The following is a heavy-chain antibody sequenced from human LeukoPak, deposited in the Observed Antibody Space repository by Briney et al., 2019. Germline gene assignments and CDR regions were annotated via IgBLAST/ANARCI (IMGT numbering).Heavy chain of an antibody. Sequence: GGSLRPSCAASGFTFTTYWMHWVRQAPGKGLVWVSHIDSDGSITSYADSVKGRFTISRDNAKNTLYLQMNSLRAEDTAVYYCARDAVDTANAVWGQGTTVTVSS. J-gene: IGHJ6*02. CDR3: ARDAVDTANAV. V-gene: IGHV3-74*01. D-gene: IGHD5-18*01. CDR1: GFTFTTYW. CDR2: IDSDGSIT.